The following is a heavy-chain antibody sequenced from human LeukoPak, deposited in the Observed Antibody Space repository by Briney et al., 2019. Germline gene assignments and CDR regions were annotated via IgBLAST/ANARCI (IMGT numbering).Heavy chain of an antibody. Sequence: PGGSLRLSCAASGFTFSNYWMHWVRQAPGKGLVWVSRISSDGSGASYADSVKGRFTISRDTAKNTLYLQMNSLRAEDTAVYYCARGGGRVVGDYWRQGTLVTVSS. CDR1: GFTFSNYW. CDR3: ARGGGRVVGDY. CDR2: ISSDGSGA. J-gene: IGHJ4*02. V-gene: IGHV3-74*01. D-gene: IGHD1-26*01.